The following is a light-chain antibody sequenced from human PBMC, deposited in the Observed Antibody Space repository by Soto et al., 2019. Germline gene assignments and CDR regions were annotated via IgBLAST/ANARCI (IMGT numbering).Light chain of an antibody. J-gene: IGKJ1*01. CDR3: QEYNSYEWT. V-gene: IGKV1-5*01. Sequence: DIQMTQSPSTLSASVGDRVTITCRASQSISSWLAWYQQKPGKAPKVLIYDASGLESGVPSRFSGSGSGTEFTLTISSLQPDDFATYYCQEYNSYEWTFGQGTKVDIK. CDR2: DAS. CDR1: QSISSW.